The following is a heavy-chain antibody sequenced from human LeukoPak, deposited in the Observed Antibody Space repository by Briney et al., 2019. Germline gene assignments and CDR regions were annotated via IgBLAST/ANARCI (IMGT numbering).Heavy chain of an antibody. CDR1: GFTFSSYA. V-gene: IGHV3-48*04. CDR2: ITSSSSNI. CDR3: ARPTTVAKGAFDI. J-gene: IGHJ3*02. Sequence: PGGSLRLSCAASGFTFSSYAMHWVRQAPGKGLEWVSYITSSSSNIYYADSVKGRFTISRDNAKNSLYLQMNSLRAEDTAVYYCARPTTVAKGAFDIWGQGTMVTVSS. D-gene: IGHD4-23*01.